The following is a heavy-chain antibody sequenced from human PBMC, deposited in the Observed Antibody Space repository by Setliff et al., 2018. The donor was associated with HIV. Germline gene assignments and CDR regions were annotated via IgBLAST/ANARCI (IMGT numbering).Heavy chain of an antibody. CDR1: GYTFNNYY. CDR3: ARAPRGVGSSSYFDY. CDR2: INPSDNRT. J-gene: IGHJ4*02. D-gene: IGHD2-2*01. Sequence: VASVKVSCKASGYTFNNYYMHWVRQAPGQGLEWMGIINPSDNRTHYAQKFQGRVTVTRDTSTSTVYMELSSLRSEDTAVYYCARAPRGVGSSSYFDYWGQGALVTVFS. V-gene: IGHV1-46*02.